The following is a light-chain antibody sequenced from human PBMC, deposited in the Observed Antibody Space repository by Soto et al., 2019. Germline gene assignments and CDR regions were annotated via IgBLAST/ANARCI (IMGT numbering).Light chain of an antibody. CDR1: SGDVGGYNY. CDR3: TSYAGSNNFVV. V-gene: IGLV2-8*01. J-gene: IGLJ2*01. CDR2: EVT. Sequence: QSALTQPRSVSGSPGQSVTISCTGTSGDVGGYNYVSWYRQYPGKAPKLIIYEVTKRPSGVPDRYSGSKSGNTAPLTVSGLQAEDEADYYCTSYAGSNNFVVFGGGTKLTVL.